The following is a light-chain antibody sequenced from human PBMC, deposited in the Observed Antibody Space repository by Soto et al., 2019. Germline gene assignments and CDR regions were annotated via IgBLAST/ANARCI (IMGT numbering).Light chain of an antibody. Sequence: QSVLTQPPSVSGAPGQRVTIPCTGSSSNIGAGYDVHWYQQLPGTAPKLLIYGNSNRPSGVPDRFSGSKSGTSASLAITGLRAEDEADYYCQSYDSSLRGWVFGGGTKLTVL. CDR1: SSNIGAGYD. CDR3: QSYDSSLRGWV. CDR2: GNS. J-gene: IGLJ3*02. V-gene: IGLV1-40*01.